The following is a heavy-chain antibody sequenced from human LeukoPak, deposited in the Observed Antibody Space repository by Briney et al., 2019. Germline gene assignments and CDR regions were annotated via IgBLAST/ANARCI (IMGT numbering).Heavy chain of an antibody. CDR3: AKDMIAAAGTQDY. CDR2: ISYDGSNK. D-gene: IGHD6-13*01. Sequence: QAGGSLRLSCAVSGFTFSSYGMHWVRQAPGKGLEWVAVISYDGSNKYYADSVKGRLTISRDNSKNTLYLQMNSLRAEDTAVYYCAKDMIAAAGTQDYWGQGTLVTVSS. V-gene: IGHV3-30*18. J-gene: IGHJ4*02. CDR1: GFTFSSYG.